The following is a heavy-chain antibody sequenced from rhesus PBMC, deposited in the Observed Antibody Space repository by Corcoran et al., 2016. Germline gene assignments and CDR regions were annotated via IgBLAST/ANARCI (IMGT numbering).Heavy chain of an antibody. CDR2: IYGNSPST. CDR3: ARRSGSWKAAYDY. Sequence: QVQLQESGPGLVKRSETLSLTCPVSGGPISGYYYWSWFRQPPGKGLEWIGGIYGNSPSTYYNPSLKSRVTISKDTSNNQFSLKLSSVTAADTAVYYCARRSGSWKAAYDYWGQGVLVTVSS. CDR1: GGPISGYYY. V-gene: IGHV4-143*01. J-gene: IGHJ4*01. D-gene: IGHD6-25*01.